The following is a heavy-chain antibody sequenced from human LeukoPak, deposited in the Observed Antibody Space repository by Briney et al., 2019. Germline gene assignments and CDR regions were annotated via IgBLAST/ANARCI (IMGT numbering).Heavy chain of an antibody. V-gene: IGHV4-38-2*01. CDR3: ARLGPNVATDY. CDR1: GYSISSGYY. Sequence: SETLSLTCAVSGYSISSGYYCGWIRHPPGKGLEWIGSIYHSGSTYYNPSLKSRVTISVDTSKNQFSLKLSSVTAADTAVYYCARLGPNVATDYWGQGTLVTVSS. D-gene: IGHD1-26*01. J-gene: IGHJ4*02. CDR2: IYHSGST.